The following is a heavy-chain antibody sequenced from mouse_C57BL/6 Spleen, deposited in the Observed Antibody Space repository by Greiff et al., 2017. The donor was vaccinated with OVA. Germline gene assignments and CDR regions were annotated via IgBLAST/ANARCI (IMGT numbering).Heavy chain of an antibody. Sequence: EVMLVESGGGLVQPGGSLSLSCAASGFTFTDYYMSWVRQPPGKALEWLGFIRNKANGYTTEYSASVKGRFTISRDNSQSILYLQMNALRAEDSATYYCAFGDYDAAWFAYWGQGTLVTVSA. J-gene: IGHJ3*01. CDR3: AFGDYDAAWFAY. CDR2: IRNKANGYTT. V-gene: IGHV7-3*01. CDR1: GFTFTDYY. D-gene: IGHD2-4*01.